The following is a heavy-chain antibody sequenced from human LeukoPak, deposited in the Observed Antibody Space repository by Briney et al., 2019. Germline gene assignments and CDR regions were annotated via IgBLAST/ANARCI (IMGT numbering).Heavy chain of an antibody. D-gene: IGHD3-10*01. CDR3: AKDHQAHYCGSGSYYANFDY. Sequence: GGSLRLSCAASGFTFSSYAMSWVRQAPGKGLEWVSAISGSGGSTYYADSVKGRFTISRGNSKNTLYLQMNSLRAEDTAVYYCAKDHQAHYCGSGSYYANFDYWGQGTLVTVSS. V-gene: IGHV3-23*01. CDR1: GFTFSSYA. J-gene: IGHJ4*02. CDR2: ISGSGGST.